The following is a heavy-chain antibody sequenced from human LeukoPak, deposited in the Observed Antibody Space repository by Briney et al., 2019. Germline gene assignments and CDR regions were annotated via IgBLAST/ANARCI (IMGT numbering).Heavy chain of an antibody. CDR1: GGSFSGYY. D-gene: IGHD6-13*01. CDR2: INHSGST. J-gene: IGHJ4*01. V-gene: IGHV4-34*01. CDR3: ARGPGTWYYY. Sequence: SETLSLTCAVYGGSFSGYYWSWICQPPGKGLEWIGEINHSGSTNYNPSLKSRVTISIDTSKNQFSLKLSSVTAADTALYYCARGPGTWYYYWGQGWLVTVSS.